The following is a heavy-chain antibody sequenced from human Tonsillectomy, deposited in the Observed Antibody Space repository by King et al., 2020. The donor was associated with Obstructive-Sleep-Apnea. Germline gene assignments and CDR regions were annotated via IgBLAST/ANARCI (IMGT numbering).Heavy chain of an antibody. J-gene: IGHJ4*02. Sequence: VQLVESGSEVKKPGASVKVSCKTSGYTFTSYGTSWVRQAPGQGLEWIGWISGYNGNTNYAQKFQDKVTMTTDTSTSTAYMERRSLRSDDTAVYYCARDLVTAASSDWGQGTLVTVSS. D-gene: IGHD6-13*01. CDR1: GYTFTSYG. V-gene: IGHV1-18*01. CDR3: ARDLVTAASSD. CDR2: ISGYNGNT.